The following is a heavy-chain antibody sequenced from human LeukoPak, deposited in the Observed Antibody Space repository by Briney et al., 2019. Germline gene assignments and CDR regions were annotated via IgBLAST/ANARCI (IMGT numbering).Heavy chain of an antibody. D-gene: IGHD3-9*01. CDR2: IWYDGRNK. V-gene: IGHV3-33*01. Sequence: GGSLRLSCAASGFTLTTYGMHWVRQAPGKGLEWVAVIWYDGRNKHYADSVKGRFTVSRDSSKNTPYLQMNSLRAEDTAVYYCARDLLRDSPDGGGDWGEGTLVTVSS. J-gene: IGHJ4*02. CDR3: ARDLLRDSPDGGGD. CDR1: GFTLTTYG.